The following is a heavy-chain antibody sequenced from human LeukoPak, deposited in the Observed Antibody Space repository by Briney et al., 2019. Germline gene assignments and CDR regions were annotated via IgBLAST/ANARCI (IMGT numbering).Heavy chain of an antibody. D-gene: IGHD6-19*01. CDR1: GYTFTSYG. Sequence: GASVKVSCKASGYTFTSYGISWVRQAPGQGLEWMGWISAYNGNTNYAQKLQGRVTMTTDTSTSTAYRELRSLRSDDTAVYYCARWHSCGWYVSWGQGSLVTVSS. V-gene: IGHV1-18*04. CDR3: ARWHSCGWYVS. CDR2: ISAYNGNT. J-gene: IGHJ5*02.